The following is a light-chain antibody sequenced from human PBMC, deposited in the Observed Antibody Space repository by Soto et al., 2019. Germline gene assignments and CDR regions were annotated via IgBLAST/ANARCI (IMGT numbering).Light chain of an antibody. CDR2: ETS. Sequence: IQMTQSPSSLYASVEDRATITCRASQRLSSRLTWYQQKPGEAPKLLIYETSSLHSGVPSRFSGSGSETDFTLTINSLQPEDFATYYCQQSFSPPYTFGQGTKLEIK. J-gene: IGKJ2*01. CDR1: QRLSSR. V-gene: IGKV1-39*01. CDR3: QQSFSPPYT.